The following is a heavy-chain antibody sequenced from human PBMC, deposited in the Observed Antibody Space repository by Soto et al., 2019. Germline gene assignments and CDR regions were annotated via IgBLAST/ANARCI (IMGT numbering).Heavy chain of an antibody. J-gene: IGHJ4*02. Sequence: QVQLVESGGGVVQPGRSLRLSCAASGFTFSSYAMHWVRQAPGKGLEWVAVISYDGSNKYYADSVKGRFTISRDNSKNTLYLQMNSLRAEDTAVYYCARDLGAVGATPFGYWGQGTLVTVSS. CDR3: ARDLGAVGATPFGY. V-gene: IGHV3-30-3*01. CDR2: ISYDGSNK. CDR1: GFTFSSYA. D-gene: IGHD1-26*01.